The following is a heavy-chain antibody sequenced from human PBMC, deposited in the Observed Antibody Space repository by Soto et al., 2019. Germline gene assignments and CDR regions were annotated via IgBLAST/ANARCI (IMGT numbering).Heavy chain of an antibody. Sequence: QVQLQESGPGLVKPSETLSLTCTVSGGSISSYYWSWIRQPPGKGLEWIGYIYYSGSTNYNPSLKSRVTISVDTSKNQFSLKLSSVTAADTAVYYCARDGTRPLSLGGSINTKKNWFDPWGQGTLVTVSS. D-gene: IGHD2-2*01. CDR3: ARDGTRPLSLGGSINTKKNWFDP. CDR1: GGSISSYY. V-gene: IGHV4-59*01. CDR2: IYYSGST. J-gene: IGHJ5*02.